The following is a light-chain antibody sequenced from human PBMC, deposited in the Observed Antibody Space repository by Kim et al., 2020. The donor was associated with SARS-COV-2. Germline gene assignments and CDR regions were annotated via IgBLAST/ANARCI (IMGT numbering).Light chain of an antibody. CDR1: QGISSY. CDR3: QQYHTYPS. Sequence: AIRMTQSPSPLSASTGDRVTITCRASQGISSYLAWYQQKPGKAPKLLIYAASTLQSGVPSRFSGGGSGTDFTLTISCLQSEDFATYYCQQYHTYPSFGQGTKVDIK. J-gene: IGKJ1*01. V-gene: IGKV1-8*01. CDR2: AAS.